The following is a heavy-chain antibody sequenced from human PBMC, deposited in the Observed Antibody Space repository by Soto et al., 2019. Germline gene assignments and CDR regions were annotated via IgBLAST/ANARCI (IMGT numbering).Heavy chain of an antibody. Sequence: PGGSLRLSCAASGFTFSNAWMSWVRQAPGKGLEWVGRIKSKTDGGTTDYAAPVKGRFTISRDDSKNTLYLQMNSLKTEDTAVYYCTSNIVVVPAATKLEYSGYDFVDYWGQGTLVTVSS. CDR3: TSNIVVVPAATKLEYSGYDFVDY. CDR1: GFTFSNAW. J-gene: IGHJ4*02. D-gene: IGHD2-2*01. CDR2: IKSKTDGGTT. V-gene: IGHV3-15*01.